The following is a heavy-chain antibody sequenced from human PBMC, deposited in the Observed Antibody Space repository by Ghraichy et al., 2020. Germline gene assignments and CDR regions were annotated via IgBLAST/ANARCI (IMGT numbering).Heavy chain of an antibody. J-gene: IGHJ6*03. V-gene: IGHV4-34*01. CDR3: ARERARTPSYYMDV. CDR2: INHSGST. CDR1: GGSFSGYY. Sequence: SETLSLTCAVYGGSFSGYYWSWIRQPPGKGLEWIGEINHSGSTNYNPSLKSRVTISVDTSKNQFSLKLSSVTAADTAVYYCARERARTPSYYMDVWGKGTTVTVSS.